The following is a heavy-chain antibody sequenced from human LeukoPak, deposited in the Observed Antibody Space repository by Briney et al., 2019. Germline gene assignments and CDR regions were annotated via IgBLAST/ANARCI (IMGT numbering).Heavy chain of an antibody. V-gene: IGHV4-30-2*01. CDR1: GGSFSSGSYY. CDR2: IYHSGST. CDR3: AREAPGYAYDY. J-gene: IGHJ4*02. D-gene: IGHD2-15*01. Sequence: SETLSLTCTVSGGSFSSGSYYWSWIRQPPGKGLEWIGYIYHSGSTYYNPSLKSRVTISVDRSKNQFSLKLSSVTAADTAVYYCAREAPGYAYDYWGQGTLVTVSS.